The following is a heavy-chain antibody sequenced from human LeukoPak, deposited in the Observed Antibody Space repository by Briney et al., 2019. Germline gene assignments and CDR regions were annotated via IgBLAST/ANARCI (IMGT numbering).Heavy chain of an antibody. Sequence: ASVKVSCKASGYTFTGYYMHWVRQAPGQGLEWMGWINPNSGGTNYAQKFQGRVAMTRDTSISTAYMELSRLRSDDTAVYYCARGAHYHDSSEGYDYWGQGTLVTVSS. CDR3: ARGAHYHDSSEGYDY. D-gene: IGHD3-22*01. CDR2: INPNSGGT. V-gene: IGHV1-2*02. J-gene: IGHJ4*02. CDR1: GYTFTGYY.